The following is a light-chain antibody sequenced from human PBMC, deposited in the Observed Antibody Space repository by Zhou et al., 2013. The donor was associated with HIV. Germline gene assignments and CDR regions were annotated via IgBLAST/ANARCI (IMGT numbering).Light chain of an antibody. Sequence: DIQMTQFPSTLSASVGERITFTCRASQNITVWLAWYQQKQGKAPKLLIYEASNLESGVPSRFSGSGSGTEFTLTISSLQPDDFATYYCQQYNSYSYTFGQGTKLEIK. CDR2: EAS. CDR3: QQYNSYSYT. V-gene: IGKV1-5*03. CDR1: QNITVW. J-gene: IGKJ2*01.